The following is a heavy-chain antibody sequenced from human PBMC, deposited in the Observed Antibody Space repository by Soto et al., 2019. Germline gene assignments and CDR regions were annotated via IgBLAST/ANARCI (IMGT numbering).Heavy chain of an antibody. CDR2: ISSSSSTI. J-gene: IGHJ4*02. V-gene: IGHV3-48*02. CDR1: GFTFSSYS. CDR3: ARQTYYYDSSGYLFDY. D-gene: IGHD3-22*01. Sequence: LRLSCAASGFTFSSYSMNWVRQAPGKGLEWVSYISSSSSTIYYADSVKGRFTISRDNAKNSLYLQMNSLRDEDAAVYYCARQTYYYDSSGYLFDYWGQGTLVTVSS.